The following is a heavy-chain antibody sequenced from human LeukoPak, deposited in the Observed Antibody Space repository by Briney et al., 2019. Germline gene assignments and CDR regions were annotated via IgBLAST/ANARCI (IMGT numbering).Heavy chain of an antibody. D-gene: IGHD3-10*01. Sequence: GSLRLSCAASGFTFSSYGMHWVRQAPGMGLEWVSYISSSSAIYYADSVKGRFTISRDNAKNSLYLQMNSLRAEDTAVYYCATLPMVRGVIRDFDYWGQGTLVTVSS. CDR1: GFTFSSYG. J-gene: IGHJ4*02. CDR2: ISSSSAI. V-gene: IGHV3-48*01. CDR3: ATLPMVRGVIRDFDY.